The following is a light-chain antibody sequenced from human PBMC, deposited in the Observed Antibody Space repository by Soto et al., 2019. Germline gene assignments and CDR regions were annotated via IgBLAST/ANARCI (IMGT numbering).Light chain of an antibody. Sequence: QSALTQPASVSGSPGQSITISCTGSSSDVGGYNYVSWYQQHPGKAPRLMIYDVRNRPSGVSNRFSGSKSGNTASLSISGLQAEDEADYFCSSYSSTNSVVFGGGTKVTVL. CDR3: SSYSSTNSVV. V-gene: IGLV2-14*01. J-gene: IGLJ2*01. CDR2: DVR. CDR1: SSDVGGYNY.